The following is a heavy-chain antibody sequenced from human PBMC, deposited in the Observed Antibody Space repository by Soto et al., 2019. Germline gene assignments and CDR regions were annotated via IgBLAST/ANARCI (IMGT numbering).Heavy chain of an antibody. CDR3: AKEIHTLYSGYQASDY. D-gene: IGHD5-12*01. J-gene: IGHJ4*02. Sequence: GGSLRLSCAASGFTFSSYAMSWVHQAPGKGLEWVSTISNSGTSTYYADSVKGRFTISRDNSKNTLYLQMNSLRAEDTAVYYCAKEIHTLYSGYQASDYWGQGTLVTVSS. CDR1: GFTFSSYA. V-gene: IGHV3-23*01. CDR2: ISNSGTST.